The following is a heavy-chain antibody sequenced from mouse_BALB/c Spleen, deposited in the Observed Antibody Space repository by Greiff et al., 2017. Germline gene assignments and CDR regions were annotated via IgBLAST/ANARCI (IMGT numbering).Heavy chain of an antibody. Sequence: VQLKESGPGLVKPSQSLSLTCTVTGYSITSDYAWNWIRQFPGNKLEWMGYISYSGSTSYNPSLKSRISITRDTSKNQFFLQLNSVTTEDTATYYCARLKGGYFDYWGQGTTLTVSS. J-gene: IGHJ2*01. V-gene: IGHV3-2*02. CDR2: ISYSGST. CDR1: GYSITSDYA. CDR3: ARLKGGYFDY.